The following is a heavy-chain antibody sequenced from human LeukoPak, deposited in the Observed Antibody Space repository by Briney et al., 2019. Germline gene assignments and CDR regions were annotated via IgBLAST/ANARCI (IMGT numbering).Heavy chain of an antibody. CDR2: ISWNSGSI. CDR1: GFTFDDYA. J-gene: IGHJ3*02. CDR3: AKDTVPPYYYGSGSYRAFDI. Sequence: QAGGSLRLSCAASGFTFDDYAMHWVRQAPGKGLEWVSGISWNSGSIGYADSVKGRFTISRDNAKNSLYLQMNSLRAEDTALYYCAKDTVPPYYYGSGSYRAFDIWGQGTLVTVSS. D-gene: IGHD3-10*01. V-gene: IGHV3-9*01.